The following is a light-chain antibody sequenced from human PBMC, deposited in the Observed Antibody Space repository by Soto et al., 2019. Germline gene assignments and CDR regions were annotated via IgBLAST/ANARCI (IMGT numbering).Light chain of an antibody. V-gene: IGLV1-44*01. CDR2: SNN. J-gene: IGLJ2*01. Sequence: QSVLTQPPSASGTPGQRVTISCSGSSSNIGSNTVNWYQQLPGTAPKLLIYSNNQRPSGVPDRFSGSKSGTSTSASLAISGLQSEDEDDYYCAAWDDSLNGHVVFGGGTKLTVL. CDR3: AAWDDSLNGHVV. CDR1: SSNIGSNT.